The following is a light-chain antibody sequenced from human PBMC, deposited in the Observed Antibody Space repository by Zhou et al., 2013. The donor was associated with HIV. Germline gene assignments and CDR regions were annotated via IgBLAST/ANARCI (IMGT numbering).Light chain of an antibody. J-gene: IGKJ1*01. V-gene: IGKV1-5*03. Sequence: DIQMTQSPSSLSASVGDRVTITCRASQSISSWLAWYQQKPGKAPNLLIYKASTLASGVPSRFSASGSGTEFTLTISSLQPDDFATYYCQQSYSWTFGQGTKVEIK. CDR1: QSISSW. CDR3: QQSYSWT. CDR2: KAS.